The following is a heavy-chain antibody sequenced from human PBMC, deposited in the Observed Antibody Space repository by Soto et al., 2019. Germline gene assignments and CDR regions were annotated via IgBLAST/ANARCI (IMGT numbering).Heavy chain of an antibody. CDR3: ARDRWLTPRDCDY. J-gene: IGHJ4*02. CDR1: GYTFTDFS. Sequence: QVQLVQSGAEVKEPGASVKLSCKASGYTFTDFSVHWVRQAPRQGLEWLGWINAGSGETTSSQNFQGRVTITRDTSATTDYMKLSSLTSEDAAMYYCARDRWLTPRDCDYWGKGTLVTVSS. D-gene: IGHD6-19*01. CDR2: INAGSGET. V-gene: IGHV1-3*01.